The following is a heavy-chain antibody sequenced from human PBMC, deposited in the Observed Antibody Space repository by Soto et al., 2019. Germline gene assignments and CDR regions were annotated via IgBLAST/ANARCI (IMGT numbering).Heavy chain of an antibody. V-gene: IGHV3-30*18. CDR2: ISYDGSNK. CDR1: GFTVSSYG. Sequence: GTLTLACAASGFTVSSYGMHWVRQAPGKGLEWVAVISYDGSNKYYADSVKGRFTISRDNSKNTLYLQMNSLRAEDTAVYYCAKASIAAAGPRGYYYGMDLWGQGTTVTVSS. J-gene: IGHJ6*02. D-gene: IGHD6-13*01. CDR3: AKASIAAAGPRGYYYGMDL.